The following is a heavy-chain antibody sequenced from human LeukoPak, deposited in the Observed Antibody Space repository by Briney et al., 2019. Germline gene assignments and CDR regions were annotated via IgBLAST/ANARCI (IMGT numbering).Heavy chain of an antibody. CDR2: IQKSGNT. Sequence: SETLSLTCAVSGGSITDYSWTWIRQAAGKGLEWVGHIQKSGNTNFNPSLKSRVSMLVDTSKNQFSLNMSSVTAADTAVYYCARDRSRGYLKGWFDPWGQGTLVTVSS. V-gene: IGHV4-4*07. J-gene: IGHJ5*02. CDR3: ARDRSRGYLKGWFDP. CDR1: GGSITDYS. D-gene: IGHD3-22*01.